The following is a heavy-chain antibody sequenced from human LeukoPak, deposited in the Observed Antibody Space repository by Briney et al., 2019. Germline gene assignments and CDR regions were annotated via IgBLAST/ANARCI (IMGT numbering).Heavy chain of an antibody. D-gene: IGHD6-13*01. V-gene: IGHV5-51*01. J-gene: IGHJ3*02. CDR2: IYPGDSDT. CDR3: ARCLASAYAFDI. Sequence: LGESLEISCKGSGYSFTSYWIGWARQLPGKGLEWMGIIYPGDSDTRYSPSFQGQVTISADKSISTAYLQWSRLKASDTTMYYCARCLASAYAFDIWGQGTMVTVSS. CDR1: GYSFTSYW.